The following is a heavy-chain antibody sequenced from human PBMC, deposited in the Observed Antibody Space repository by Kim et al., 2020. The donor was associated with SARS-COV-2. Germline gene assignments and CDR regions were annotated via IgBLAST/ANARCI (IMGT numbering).Heavy chain of an antibody. J-gene: IGHJ4*02. V-gene: IGHV4-31*03. CDR1: GGSISSGGYY. CDR2: IYYSWST. CDR3: ATSIAAAGPFDY. Sequence: SETLSLTCTVSGGSISSGGYYWSWIRQHPGKGLEWIGYIYYSWSTYYNPSLKSRVTISVDTSKNQFSLKLSSVTAADTAVYYCATSIAAAGPFDYWGQGTLVTVSS. D-gene: IGHD6-13*01.